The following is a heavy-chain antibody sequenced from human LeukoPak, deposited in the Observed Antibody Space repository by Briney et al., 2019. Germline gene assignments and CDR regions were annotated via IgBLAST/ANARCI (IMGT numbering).Heavy chain of an antibody. Sequence: PGGSLRLSCAASGFTFSSYGMHWVRQAPGKGLEWVAVISYDGSNKYYADSVKGRFTISRDNSKNTLYLEMNSLRAEDTAVYYCAKEGSSSATPFGDHYYYYYMDVWGKGTTVTVSS. J-gene: IGHJ6*03. CDR1: GFTFSSYG. D-gene: IGHD6-13*01. CDR2: ISYDGSNK. CDR3: AKEGSSSATPFGDHYYYYYMDV. V-gene: IGHV3-30*18.